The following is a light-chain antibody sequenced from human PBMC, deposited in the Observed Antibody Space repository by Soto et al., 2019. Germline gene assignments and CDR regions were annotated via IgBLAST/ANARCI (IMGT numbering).Light chain of an antibody. Sequence: QSALTQPPSASGSPGQSVTISCTGTSSDVGDYNYVSWYQQHPGKAPKLMIYEVSKRPSGXXXXFSGSKSGNTASLTVSGXXXXXXXXXXXSSYAGSTLVFGGGTKLTVL. CDR2: EVS. J-gene: IGLJ2*01. CDR3: SSYAGSTLV. CDR1: SSDVGDYNY. V-gene: IGLV2-8*01.